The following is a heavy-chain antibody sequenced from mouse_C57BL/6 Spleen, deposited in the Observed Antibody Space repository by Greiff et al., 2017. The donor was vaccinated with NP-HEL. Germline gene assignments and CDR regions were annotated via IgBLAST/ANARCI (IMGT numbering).Heavy chain of an antibody. CDR3: ARGVDSGFAY. V-gene: IGHV5-17*01. CDR2: ISSGSSTI. CDR1: GFTFSDYG. D-gene: IGHD2-12*01. J-gene: IGHJ3*01. Sequence: EVKLVESGGGLVKPGGSLKLSCAASGFTFSDYGMHWVRQAPEKGLEWVAYISSGSSTIYYADTVKGRFTISRDDAKNTLFLQMTSLRSEDTAMYYCARGVDSGFAYWGQGTLVTVSA.